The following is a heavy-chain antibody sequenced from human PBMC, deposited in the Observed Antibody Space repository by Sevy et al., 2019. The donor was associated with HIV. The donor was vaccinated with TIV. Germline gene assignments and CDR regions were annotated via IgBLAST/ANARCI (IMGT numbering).Heavy chain of an antibody. D-gene: IGHD3-3*01. Sequence: GGSLRLSCAASGFTFSSYAMSWVRQAPGKGLEWVSAISGSGGSTYYADSVKGRFTISRDNSKNTLYLQMNGLRAEDTAVYYCAKEGRMGRYYDFWSGYYQRRDGMDVWGQGTTVTVSS. V-gene: IGHV3-23*01. J-gene: IGHJ6*02. CDR2: ISGSGGST. CDR1: GFTFSSYA. CDR3: AKEGRMGRYYDFWSGYYQRRDGMDV.